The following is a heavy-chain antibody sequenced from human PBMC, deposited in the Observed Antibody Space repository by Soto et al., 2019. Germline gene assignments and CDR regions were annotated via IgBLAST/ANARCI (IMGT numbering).Heavy chain of an antibody. D-gene: IGHD3-22*01. CDR1: GFTFRDHA. V-gene: IGHV3-23*01. CDR3: AKDRYYDTPGWLDP. J-gene: IGHJ5*02. CDR2: ISANGASI. Sequence: PGGSLRLSCVGSGFTFRDHAMRWVRQAPGRGLEWVSAISANGASIQHADSVKGRFSVSRDNAKNTVYLQMDNLRTEDSAVYYCAKDRYYDTPGWLDPWGQGSRVTVYS.